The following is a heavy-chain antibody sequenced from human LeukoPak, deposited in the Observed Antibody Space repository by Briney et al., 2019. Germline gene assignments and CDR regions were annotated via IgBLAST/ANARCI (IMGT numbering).Heavy chain of an antibody. J-gene: IGHJ3*02. CDR1: GFTFSSYG. CDR2: ISYDGSNK. V-gene: IGHV3-30*18. D-gene: IGHD6-19*01. Sequence: GRSLRLSCAASGFTFSSYGMHWVRQAPGKGLEWVTVISYDGSNKYYADCVKGRFTISRDNSKNTLYLQMNSLRAEDTAVYYCAKESTASGWRHDAFDIWGQGTMVTVSS. CDR3: AKESTASGWRHDAFDI.